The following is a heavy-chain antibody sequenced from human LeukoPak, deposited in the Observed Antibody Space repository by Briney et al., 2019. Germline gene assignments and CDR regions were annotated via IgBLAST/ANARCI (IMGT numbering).Heavy chain of an antibody. CDR3: AADIVVVPAAMGWFDP. V-gene: IGHV3-23*01. Sequence: GGSLRLSCAASGFTFSSYAMSWVRQAPGKGLEWVSAISGSGGSTYYADSVKGRFTISRDNSKNTLYLQMNSLRAEDTAVNYCAADIVVVPAAMGWFDPWGQGTLVTVSS. J-gene: IGHJ5*02. CDR1: GFTFSSYA. CDR2: ISGSGGST. D-gene: IGHD2-2*01.